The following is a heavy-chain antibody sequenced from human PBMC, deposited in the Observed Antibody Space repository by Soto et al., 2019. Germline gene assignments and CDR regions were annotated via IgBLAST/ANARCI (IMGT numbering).Heavy chain of an antibody. V-gene: IGHV4-30-4*01. Sequence: SETLSLTCTVSGDSITDGDYYWSWIRQPPGKYLEWIAYIYYNGIIHYNPSLKSRVTISLDPSKNQFSLTMTSVTDADPAVYYCARCGKWEPLLSWGKRTLFSGSS. CDR2: IYYNGII. J-gene: IGHJ5*02. CDR1: GDSITDGDYY. CDR3: ARCGKWEPLLS. D-gene: IGHD1-26*01.